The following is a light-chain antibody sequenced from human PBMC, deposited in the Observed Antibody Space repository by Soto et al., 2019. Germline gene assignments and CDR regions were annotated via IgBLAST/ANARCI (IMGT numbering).Light chain of an antibody. Sequence: SLTQPASVSGSPGQSITISCTGTSSDVGGYNYFXWCQQHPGKAPQRMIYEVSNRPSGVSNRFSGPKSGNTASMTISGLQAEDDADYSCSSYTSSSTFYVFGSGTKVTVL. CDR1: SSDVGGYNY. CDR3: SSYTSSSTFYV. J-gene: IGLJ1*01. V-gene: IGLV2-14*01. CDR2: EVS.